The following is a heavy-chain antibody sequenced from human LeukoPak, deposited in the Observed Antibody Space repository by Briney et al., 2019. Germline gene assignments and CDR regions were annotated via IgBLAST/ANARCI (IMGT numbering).Heavy chain of an antibody. Sequence: GGSLRLSCAASGFTFSSYAMHWVRQAPGKGLEWVAVISFDGSNKYYADSVKGRSTISRDNSKNTLYLQMNSLRAEDTAVYYCARGVYSHGYSLGYWGQGTLVTVSS. CDR2: ISFDGSNK. CDR3: ARGVYSHGYSLGY. CDR1: GFTFSSYA. J-gene: IGHJ4*02. D-gene: IGHD5-18*01. V-gene: IGHV3-30-3*01.